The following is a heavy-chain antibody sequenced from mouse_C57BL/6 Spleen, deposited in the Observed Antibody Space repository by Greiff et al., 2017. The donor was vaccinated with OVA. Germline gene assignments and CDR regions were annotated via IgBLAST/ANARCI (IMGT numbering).Heavy chain of an antibody. V-gene: IGHV5-16*01. CDR3: ARSRSFPYYFDY. J-gene: IGHJ2*01. CDR2: INYDGSST. CDR1: GFTFSDYY. Sequence: EVLLVESEGGLVQPGSSMKLSCTASGFTFSDYYMAWVRQVPEKGLEWVANINYDGSSTYYLDSLKSRFIISRDNAKNILYLQMSSLKSEDTATYYCARSRSFPYYFDYWGQGTTLTVSS.